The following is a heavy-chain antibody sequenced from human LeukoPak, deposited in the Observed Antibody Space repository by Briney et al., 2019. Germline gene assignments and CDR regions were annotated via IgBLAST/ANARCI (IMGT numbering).Heavy chain of an antibody. Sequence: SETLSLTCTVSGVSISSSNSYWGWIRQPPGKGLEWIGSMYYSGSTYHNPSLKSRVTISVDTSKNQFSLKLSSVTAADTAVYYCARDYGDYRWGSYYYYGMDVWGQGTTVTVSS. D-gene: IGHD4-17*01. CDR1: GVSISSSNSY. J-gene: IGHJ6*02. V-gene: IGHV4-39*07. CDR3: ARDYGDYRWGSYYYYGMDV. CDR2: MYYSGST.